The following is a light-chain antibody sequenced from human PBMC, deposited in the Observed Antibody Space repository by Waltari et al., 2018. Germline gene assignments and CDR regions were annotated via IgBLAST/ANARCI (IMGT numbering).Light chain of an antibody. CDR2: GAS. Sequence: EIVLTQSPGTLSLSQGERATLSCRASQSVSGNYLAWYQDKPGQAPSILIYGASSMATGIPDRVSGSGSGTDFALTICRLEPEDLALYYCQQYGLSPPITFGPGTRLEI. V-gene: IGKV3-20*01. J-gene: IGKJ5*01. CDR1: QSVSGNY. CDR3: QQYGLSPPIT.